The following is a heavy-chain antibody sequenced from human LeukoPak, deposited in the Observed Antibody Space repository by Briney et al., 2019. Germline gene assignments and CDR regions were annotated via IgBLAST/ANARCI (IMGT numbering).Heavy chain of an antibody. CDR2: ISAYNGNT. Sequence: GASVKVSCKASGYTFTSYGISWARQAPGQGLEWMGWISAYNGNTNYAQKLQGRVTMTTDTSTSTAYMELRSLRSDDTAVYYCARDDSISSGKGQFDYWGQGTLVTVSS. CDR1: GYTFTSYG. V-gene: IGHV1-18*01. J-gene: IGHJ4*02. D-gene: IGHD4-11*01. CDR3: ARDDSISSGKGQFDY.